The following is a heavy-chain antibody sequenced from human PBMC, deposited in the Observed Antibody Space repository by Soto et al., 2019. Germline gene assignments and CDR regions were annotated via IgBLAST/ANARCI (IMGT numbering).Heavy chain of an antibody. J-gene: IGHJ4*01. Sequence: GGSLRLSCEASGFTFITFLMHWVRQAPGKGLVWVSRINSDGSSTNYADSVKGRVTISADRGRNSVFLQLNSLRDEDTAVYYCVRDRDLGGDMAHGDFWGQGTLVTVSS. V-gene: IGHV3-74*01. CDR3: VRDRDLGGDMAHGDF. CDR1: GFTFITFL. D-gene: IGHD2-21*01. CDR2: INSDGSST.